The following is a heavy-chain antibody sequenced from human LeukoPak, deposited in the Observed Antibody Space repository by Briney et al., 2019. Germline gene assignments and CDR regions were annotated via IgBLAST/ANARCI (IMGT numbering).Heavy chain of an antibody. Sequence: GRSLRLSCAASGFTFSSYAMHWVRQAPGKGLEWVAVISYDGSNKYYADSVKGRFTISRDNSKNTLYLQMNSLRAEDTAVYYTVAAPYYWGQGTLVTVSS. D-gene: IGHD6-6*01. CDR2: ISYDGSNK. CDR1: GFTFSSYA. V-gene: IGHV3-30*01. CDR3: VAAPYY. J-gene: IGHJ4*02.